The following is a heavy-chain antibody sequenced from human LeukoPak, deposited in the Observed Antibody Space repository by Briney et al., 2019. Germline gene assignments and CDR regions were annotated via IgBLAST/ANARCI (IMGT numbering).Heavy chain of an antibody. V-gene: IGHV4-39*01. CDR1: GGSISSSSYY. CDR3: ARHHLFGELLSTESNWFDP. D-gene: IGHD3-10*02. J-gene: IGHJ5*02. Sequence: PSETLSLTCTVSGGSISSSSYYWGWIRQPLGKGLEWIGSIYYSGSTYYNPSLKSRVTISVDTSKNQFSLKLSSVTAADTAVYYCARHHLFGELLSTESNWFDPWSQGTLVTVSS. CDR2: IYYSGST.